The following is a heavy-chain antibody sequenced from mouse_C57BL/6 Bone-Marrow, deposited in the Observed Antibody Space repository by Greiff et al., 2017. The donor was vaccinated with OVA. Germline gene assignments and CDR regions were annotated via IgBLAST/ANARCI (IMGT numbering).Heavy chain of an antibody. D-gene: IGHD3-2*02. CDR1: GFTFSDAW. V-gene: IGHV6-6*01. J-gene: IGHJ4*01. CDR3: TSSGTSYAMDY. Sequence: GGGLVQPGGSMKLPCAASGFTFSDAWMDWVRLSPAKGLAWAAVIRNNVNKHATYYAEPVKGRFTISRDDSQRRVYLRMNSVRAEDTGIYNCTSSGTSYAMDYWGQGTSVTVSS. CDR2: IRNNVNKHAT.